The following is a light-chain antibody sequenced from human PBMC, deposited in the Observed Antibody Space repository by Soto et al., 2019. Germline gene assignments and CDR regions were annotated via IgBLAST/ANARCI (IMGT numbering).Light chain of an antibody. V-gene: IGLV1-44*01. CDR2: SNN. CDR1: SSNIGSNT. Sequence: QSVLTQPPSASGTPGQRVTISCSGSSSNIGSNTVNWYQQLPGTAPKLLIYSNNQRPSGVPDRFSASKSGTSASLAISGLQSEDEADYYCAAWYDSLNGHVVFGGGTKLTVL. J-gene: IGLJ2*01. CDR3: AAWYDSLNGHVV.